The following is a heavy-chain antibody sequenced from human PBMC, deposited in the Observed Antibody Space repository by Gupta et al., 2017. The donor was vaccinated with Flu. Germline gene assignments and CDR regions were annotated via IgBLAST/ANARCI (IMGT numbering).Heavy chain of an antibody. V-gene: IGHV3-48*03. CDR3: ARAFGGRIFDY. D-gene: IGHD3-16*01. CDR2: ISSSGSTI. Sequence: EVQLVESGGGLVQPGGSLRLSCSASRFTFSSYAMNWVRQAPGKGLEWVSYISSSGSTIYYADSVKGRFTIYRDNAKNSLYLQMNSLRAENTAVNYCARAFGGRIFDYWGQGTLGTVSS. J-gene: IGHJ4*02. CDR1: RFTFSSYA.